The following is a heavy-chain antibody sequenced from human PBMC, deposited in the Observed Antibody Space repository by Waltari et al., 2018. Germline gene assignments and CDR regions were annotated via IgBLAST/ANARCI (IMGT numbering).Heavy chain of an antibody. V-gene: IGHV3-21*01. D-gene: IGHD5-12*01. J-gene: IGHJ3*02. Sequence: VQLVESGGGLVKPGGSLRLSCAASGFTFSSYSMNWVRQAPGKGLEWVSSISSSSSYIYYADSVKGRFTISRDNAKNSLYLQMNSLRAEDTAVYYCARDRRDGYNNDAFDIWGQGTMVTVSS. CDR1: GFTFSSYS. CDR3: ARDRRDGYNNDAFDI. CDR2: ISSSSSYI.